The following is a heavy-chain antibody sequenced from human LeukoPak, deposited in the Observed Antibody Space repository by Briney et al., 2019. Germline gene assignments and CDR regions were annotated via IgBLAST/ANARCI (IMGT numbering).Heavy chain of an antibody. J-gene: IGHJ4*02. CDR2: IYTSGST. Sequence: PADTVSLTCTVSGGSISSYYWSWIRQPAGKGLEWIGRIYTSGSTNYNPSLKSRVTMTVDTSKNQFSLKLSSVTAADTAVYYCARAIYEYDFWSGYYSEFDYWGQGTLVTVSS. D-gene: IGHD3-3*01. CDR1: GGSISSYY. V-gene: IGHV4-4*07. CDR3: ARAIYEYDFWSGYYSEFDY.